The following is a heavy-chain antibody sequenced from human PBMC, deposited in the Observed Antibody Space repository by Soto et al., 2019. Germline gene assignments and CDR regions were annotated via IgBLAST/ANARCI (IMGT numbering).Heavy chain of an antibody. CDR2: ISSSSSYI. J-gene: IGHJ6*03. Sequence: EVQLVESGGGLVKPGGSLRLSCAASGFTFSSYSMNWVRQAPGKGLEWVSSISSSSSYIYYADSVKGRFTISRDNAKNSLYLQMNSLRAEDTAVYYCARDRRTNFGVVNPLLSYMDVWGKGTTVTVSS. CDR3: ARDRRTNFGVVNPLLSYMDV. V-gene: IGHV3-21*01. D-gene: IGHD3-3*01. CDR1: GFTFSSYS.